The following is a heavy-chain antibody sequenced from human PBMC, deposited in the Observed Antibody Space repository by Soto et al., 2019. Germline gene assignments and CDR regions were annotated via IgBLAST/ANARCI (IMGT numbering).Heavy chain of an antibody. CDR2: IYYSGST. CDR1: GGSISSGDYY. Sequence: SETLSLTCTVSGGSISSGDYYWSWIRQPPGKGLEWIGYIYYSGSTYYNPSLKSRVTISVDTSKNQFSLKLSSVTTADTAVYYCARVSGYSYGYYGMDVWGQGTTVTVSS. J-gene: IGHJ6*02. CDR3: ARVSGYSYGYYGMDV. D-gene: IGHD5-18*01. V-gene: IGHV4-30-4*01.